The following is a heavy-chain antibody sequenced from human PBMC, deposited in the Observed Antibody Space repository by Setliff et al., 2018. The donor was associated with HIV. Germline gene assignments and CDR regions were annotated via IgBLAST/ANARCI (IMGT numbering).Heavy chain of an antibody. Sequence: PSETLSLTCTVSGASISSHYWTWIRQPPGKGLEWIGSIYSSGSTNYNPSLKSRLTISLDTSENQLSLKFNSVTAADTAAYFCAREIGITKSPYWYFDLWGRGTLVTVSS. CDR2: IYSSGST. D-gene: IGHD2-21*01. V-gene: IGHV4-59*11. CDR1: GASISSHY. J-gene: IGHJ2*01. CDR3: AREIGITKSPYWYFDL.